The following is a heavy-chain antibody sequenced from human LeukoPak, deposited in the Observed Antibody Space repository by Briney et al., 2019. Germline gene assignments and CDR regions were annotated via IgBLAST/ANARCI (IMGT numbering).Heavy chain of an antibody. CDR1: GFTFSSYS. CDR3: ARDRNVFDYSLYYYYGMDV. J-gene: IGHJ6*02. CDR2: ISSSSSTI. D-gene: IGHD4-11*01. V-gene: IGHV3-48*01. Sequence: GGSLRLSCAASGFTFSSYSMNWVRQAPGKGLEWVSYISSSSSTIYYADSVKGRFTISRDNAKNSLYLQMNSLRAEDTAVYYCARDRNVFDYSLYYYYGMDVWGQGTTVTVSS.